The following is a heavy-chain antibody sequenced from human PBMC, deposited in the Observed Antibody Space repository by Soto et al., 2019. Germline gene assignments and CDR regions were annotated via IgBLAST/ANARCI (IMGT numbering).Heavy chain of an antibody. D-gene: IGHD4-17*01. CDR3: TTEERYGDYLKYYYGMDA. Sequence: GGSLRLSCAASAFTFINAWMTWVRQAPGKGLEWVGRIKSKTDGGTTVYAAPVKGRFTISRDDSKTTLYLQMNSLKTADTAVYYCTTEERYGDYLKYYYGMDAWGQGTTVTVSS. V-gene: IGHV3-15*01. CDR2: IKSKTDGGTT. CDR1: AFTFINAW. J-gene: IGHJ6*02.